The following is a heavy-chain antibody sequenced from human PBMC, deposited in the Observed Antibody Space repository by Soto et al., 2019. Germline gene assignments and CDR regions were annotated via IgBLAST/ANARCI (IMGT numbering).Heavy chain of an antibody. CDR3: ARLPPDGYIYYYYGMDV. D-gene: IGHD5-12*01. J-gene: IGHJ6*02. Sequence: QVQLQESGPGLVKPSETLSLTCTVSGGSISSYYWSRIRQPPGKGLEWIGYIYYSGSTNYNPSLKIRVTISVDTSKNQFSLKLSSVTAADTAVYYCARLPPDGYIYYYYGMDVWGQGTTVTVSS. V-gene: IGHV4-59*08. CDR1: GGSISSYY. CDR2: IYYSGST.